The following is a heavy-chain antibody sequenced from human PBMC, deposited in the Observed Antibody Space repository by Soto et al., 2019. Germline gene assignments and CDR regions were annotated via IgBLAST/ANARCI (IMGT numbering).Heavy chain of an antibody. V-gene: IGHV1-18*01. D-gene: IGHD2-2*01. CDR2: ISAYNGNT. CDR1: GYTFTSYG. J-gene: IGHJ6*02. Sequence: GASVKVSCKASGYTFTSYGISWVRQALGQGLEWMGWISAYNGNTNYAQKLQDRVTMTTDTSTSTAYMELRSLRSDDTAVYYCAYCISTSGHYGMDVWGQGTTVTVSS. CDR3: AYCISTSGHYGMDV.